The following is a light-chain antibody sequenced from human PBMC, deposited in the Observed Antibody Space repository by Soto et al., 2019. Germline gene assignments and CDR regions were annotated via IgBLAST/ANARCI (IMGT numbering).Light chain of an antibody. Sequence: QSALTQPPSASGSPGQSVTISCTGTSSDIGGYNYVSWYQQHPGKAPKLMIYEVTKRPSGVPDRFSGSMSGNTASLTVSGLQAEDEADYYCSSYAGSNNLYVFGTGTKLTVL. CDR3: SSYAGSNNLYV. CDR1: SSDIGGYNY. J-gene: IGLJ1*01. V-gene: IGLV2-8*01. CDR2: EVT.